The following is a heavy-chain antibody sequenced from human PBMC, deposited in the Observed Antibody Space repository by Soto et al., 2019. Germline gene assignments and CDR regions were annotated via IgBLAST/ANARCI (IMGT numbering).Heavy chain of an antibody. J-gene: IGHJ6*02. CDR3: GRDGGIAVAGGGGGTYYYYGMDV. Sequence: QVQLVQSGAEVKKPGSSVKVSCKASGGTFSSYAISWVRQAPGQGLEWMGGIIPIFGTANYAQKFQGRDTNTADEYTSRAYVEVSSVRSEDTAVYYCGRDGGIAVAGGGGGTYYYYGMDVWGQGTTVTVSS. D-gene: IGHD6-19*01. V-gene: IGHV1-69*01. CDR1: GGTFSSYA. CDR2: IIPIFGTA.